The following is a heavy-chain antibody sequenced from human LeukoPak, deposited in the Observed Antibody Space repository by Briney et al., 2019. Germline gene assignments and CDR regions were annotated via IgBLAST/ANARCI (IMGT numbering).Heavy chain of an antibody. D-gene: IGHD2-15*01. CDR1: GGSISSSSYY. CDR2: IYYSGST. J-gene: IGHJ4*02. V-gene: IGHV4-39*07. Sequence: SETLSLTCTVSGGSISSSSYYWGWIRQPPGKGLEWIGSIYYSGSTYYNPSLKSRVTISVDTSKNQFSLKLGSVTAADTAVYYCARAVRISGYFDYWGQGTLVTVSS. CDR3: ARAVRISGYFDY.